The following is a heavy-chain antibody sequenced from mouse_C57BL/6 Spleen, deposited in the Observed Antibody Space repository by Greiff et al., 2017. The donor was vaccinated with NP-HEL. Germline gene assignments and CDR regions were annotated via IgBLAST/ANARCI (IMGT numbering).Heavy chain of an antibody. Sequence: EVKLMESGGGLVKPGGSLKLSCAASGFTFSSYAMSWVRQTPEKRLEWVATISDGGSYTYYPDNVKGRFTISRDNAKNNLYLQMSHLKSEDTAMYYCAREGSIVTNYYAMDYWGQGTSVTVSS. CDR2: ISDGGSYT. J-gene: IGHJ4*01. V-gene: IGHV5-4*01. CDR1: GFTFSSYA. D-gene: IGHD2-5*01. CDR3: AREGSIVTNYYAMDY.